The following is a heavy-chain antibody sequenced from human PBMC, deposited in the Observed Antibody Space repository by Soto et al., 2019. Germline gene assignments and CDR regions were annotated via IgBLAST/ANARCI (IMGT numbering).Heavy chain of an antibody. CDR3: ARERMVTQSTYAFDI. CDR2: VYYSGST. V-gene: IGHV4-59*01. D-gene: IGHD2-21*02. CDR1: GGSINSYY. Sequence: QVQLQESGPGLVKPSETLSLTCTVSGGSINSYYWSWIRQPPGKGLEWIGYVYYSGSTSYNPSLRSRVTMSVDTSKNQSSLHLSSVTAADTAVYYCARERMVTQSTYAFDIWGQGTVVTVSS. J-gene: IGHJ3*02.